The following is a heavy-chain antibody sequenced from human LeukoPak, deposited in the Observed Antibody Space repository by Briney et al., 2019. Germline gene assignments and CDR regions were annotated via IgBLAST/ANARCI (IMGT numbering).Heavy chain of an antibody. CDR3: ARNSRVASTSGLNY. CDR1: GGTFSSHP. J-gene: IGHJ4*02. V-gene: IGHV1-69*13. D-gene: IGHD4-23*01. CDR2: ITPIFGSA. Sequence: ASVKVSCKASGGTFSSHPFTWVRQAPGQGLEWMGEITPIFGSANYAQRFQGRVTITADESTSTVYMELSSLRSDDTALYYCARNSRVASTSGLNYWGQGTLVTVSS.